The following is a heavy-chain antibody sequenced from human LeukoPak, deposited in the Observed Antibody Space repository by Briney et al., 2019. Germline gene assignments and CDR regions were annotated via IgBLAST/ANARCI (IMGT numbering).Heavy chain of an antibody. D-gene: IGHD2-2*01. Sequence: SETLSLTCAVYGGSFSGYYWSWIRQPPGKGLEWLGEIIISGTTNYNPSLKSRVTISVDTSKNQFSLKLSSVTAADTAVYYCASLYLNDIVVVPAAMSLHQDAFDIWGQGTMVTVSS. CDR3: ASLYLNDIVVVPAAMSLHQDAFDI. J-gene: IGHJ3*02. CDR1: GGSFSGYY. CDR2: IIISGTT. V-gene: IGHV4-34*12.